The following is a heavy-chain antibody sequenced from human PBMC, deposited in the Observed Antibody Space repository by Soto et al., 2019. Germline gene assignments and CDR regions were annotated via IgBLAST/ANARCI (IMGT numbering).Heavy chain of an antibody. CDR2: INPNSGGT. CDR1: GYTFTGYY. Sequence: ASVKVSCKASGYTFTGYYMHWVRQAPGQGLEWMGWINPNSGGTNYAQKFQGRVTMTRDTSISTAYMELSRLRSDDTAGYYCARVRSSSWPADVWGQGTTVTVSS. D-gene: IGHD6-13*01. J-gene: IGHJ6*02. CDR3: ARVRSSSWPADV. V-gene: IGHV1-2*02.